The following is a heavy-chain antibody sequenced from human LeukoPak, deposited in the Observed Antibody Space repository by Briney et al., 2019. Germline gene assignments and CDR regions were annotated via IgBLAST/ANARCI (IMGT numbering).Heavy chain of an antibody. D-gene: IGHD3-10*01. V-gene: IGHV1-18*01. CDR1: DYTFTNYG. CDR3: ARDMDGSGSYRFDP. Sequence: ASVKVSCKASDYTFTNYGISWVRQAPGQGLEWMGWISAYNGNTNYAQKFQGRVTMTRDTSTSTVYMELSSLRSEDTAVYYCARDMDGSGSYRFDPWGQGTLVTVSS. CDR2: ISAYNGNT. J-gene: IGHJ5*02.